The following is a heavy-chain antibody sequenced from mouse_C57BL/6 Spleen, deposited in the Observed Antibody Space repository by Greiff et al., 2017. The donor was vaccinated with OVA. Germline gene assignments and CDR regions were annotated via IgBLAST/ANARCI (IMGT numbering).Heavy chain of an antibody. CDR3: ARESYDYDGGYWYFDV. J-gene: IGHJ1*03. D-gene: IGHD2-4*01. V-gene: IGHV3-6*01. Sequence: ESGPGLVKPSQSLSLTCSVTGYSITSGYYWNWIRQFPGNKLEWMGYISYDGSNNYNPSLKNRISITRDTSKNQFFLKLNSVTTEDTATYYCARESYDYDGGYWYFDVWGTGTTVTVSS. CDR1: GYSITSGYY. CDR2: ISYDGSN.